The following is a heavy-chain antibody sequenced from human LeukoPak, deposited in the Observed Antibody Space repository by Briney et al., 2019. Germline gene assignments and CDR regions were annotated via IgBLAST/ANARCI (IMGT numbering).Heavy chain of an antibody. CDR2: IYPGDSDT. D-gene: IGHD3-22*01. CDR3: ASSTYYYDSSGYRGNNWFDP. CDR1: GYSFTSYW. J-gene: IGHJ5*02. Sequence: GESLKISCKGSGYSFTSYWIGWVRQMPGKGLEWMGIIYPGDSDTRYNPSFQGQVTISADKSISTAYLQWSSLKASDTAMYYCASSTYYYDSSGYRGNNWFDPWRQGTLVTVSS. V-gene: IGHV5-51*01.